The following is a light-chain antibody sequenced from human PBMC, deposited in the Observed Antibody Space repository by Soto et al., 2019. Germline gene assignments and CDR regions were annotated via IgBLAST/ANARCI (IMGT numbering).Light chain of an antibody. J-gene: IGKJ1*01. Sequence: DVQITQSPSSLSASVGDRVTITCRASQNIKNYLSWYQQRPGKAPKLLIYAATFLQSGVPSRFSGSGSGTYFTLTITSLRPEDFATYYCQQSYSIPLTFGQGAKVDVK. CDR2: AAT. CDR1: QNIKNY. CDR3: QQSYSIPLT. V-gene: IGKV1-39*01.